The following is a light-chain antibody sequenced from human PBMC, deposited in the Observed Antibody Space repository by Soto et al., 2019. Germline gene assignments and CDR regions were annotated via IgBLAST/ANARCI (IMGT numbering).Light chain of an antibody. Sequence: EIVMTQSPATLSVSPGERATLSCMASQSVSSSYLAWYQQKPGQAPRLLIYGASSRATGIPDRFSGSGSGTDFTLTISRLEPEDFAVYYCQQYGSSHWTFGQGTKVDNK. V-gene: IGKV3-20*01. J-gene: IGKJ1*01. CDR3: QQYGSSHWT. CDR1: QSVSSSY. CDR2: GAS.